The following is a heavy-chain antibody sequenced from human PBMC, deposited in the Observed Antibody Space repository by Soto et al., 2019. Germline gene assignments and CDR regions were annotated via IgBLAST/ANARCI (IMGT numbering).Heavy chain of an antibody. CDR2: ISGSGGST. D-gene: IGHD5-12*01. CDR3: AKDIFGGQKVCRQRSGYDQTRRGH. CDR1: GFTFSSYA. V-gene: IGHV3-23*01. J-gene: IGHJ1*01. Sequence: GGSLRLSCAASGFTFSSYAMSWVRQAPGKGLEWVSAISGSGGSTYYADSVKGRFTISRDNSKNTLYLQMNSLRAEDTAVYYCAKDIFGGQKVCRQRSGYDQTRRGHWGPGTLVTFSS.